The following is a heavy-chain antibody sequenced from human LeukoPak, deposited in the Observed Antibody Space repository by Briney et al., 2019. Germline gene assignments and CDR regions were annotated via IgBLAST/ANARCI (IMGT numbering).Heavy chain of an antibody. V-gene: IGHV4-4*09. Sequence: MSSESLSLTCTVSGASISSYYWSWIRQPPGKGLECIGYIHASGRTNSSPSVKSPVNMSVDTSKNEFSLKRTSVTAAYTALYYCARGYFDSSGSSNPLYSWGQGTLVTVSS. J-gene: IGHJ4*02. D-gene: IGHD3-22*01. CDR3: ARGYFDSSGSSNPLYS. CDR2: IHASGRT. CDR1: GASISSYY.